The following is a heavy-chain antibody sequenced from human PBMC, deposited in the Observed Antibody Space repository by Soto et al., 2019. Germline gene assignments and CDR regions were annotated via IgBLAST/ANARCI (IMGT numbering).Heavy chain of an antibody. CDR1: GGSISSGDYY. D-gene: IGHD3-10*01. V-gene: IGHV4-30-4*01. J-gene: IGHJ4*02. CDR3: ARDGSATLTIDY. Sequence: SETLSLTCTVSGGSISSGDYYWSWIRQPPGKGLEWIGYIYYSGSTYYNPSLKSRVTISVDTSKNQFSLKLSSVTAADTAVYYCARDGSATLTIDYWGQGTLVTVSS. CDR2: IYYSGST.